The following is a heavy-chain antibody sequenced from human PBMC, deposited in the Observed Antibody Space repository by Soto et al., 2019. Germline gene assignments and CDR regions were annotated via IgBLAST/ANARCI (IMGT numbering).Heavy chain of an antibody. CDR3: AREEADSSADGIDP. D-gene: IGHD6-19*01. J-gene: IGHJ5*02. Sequence: EVQLVESGGGLVQPGGSLRLSCAASGFTFSSYWMSWVRQAPGKGLEWVANIKQDGSENYYVDSVKGRATISRDNAKNSRYLQMNSLRAEDTAVYYGAREEADSSADGIDPWGQGTLVTVSS. CDR2: IKQDGSEN. V-gene: IGHV3-7*01. CDR1: GFTFSSYW.